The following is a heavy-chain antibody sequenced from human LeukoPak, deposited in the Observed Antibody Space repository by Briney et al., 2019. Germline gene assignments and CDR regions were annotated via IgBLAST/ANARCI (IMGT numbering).Heavy chain of an antibody. CDR3: ARDYGG. V-gene: IGHV3-74*03. D-gene: IGHD4/OR15-4a*01. CDR1: GFTFSYYS. J-gene: IGHJ4*02. CDR2: INSDGYST. Sequence: GGSLRLSCAASGFTFSYYSMNWVRQAPGRGLAWVSRINSDGYSTTYADSVRGRFTISRNNGKNTLYLQMNSLRVDDTAVYYCARDYGGWGQGTLVTVSS.